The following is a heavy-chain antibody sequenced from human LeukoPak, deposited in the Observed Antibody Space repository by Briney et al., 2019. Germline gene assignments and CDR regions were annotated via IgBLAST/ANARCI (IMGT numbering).Heavy chain of an antibody. J-gene: IGHJ4*02. CDR2: ISAYNGNT. CDR3: ARDAYYYDSSGYYYGH. D-gene: IGHD3-22*01. CDR1: GYTFTSYG. Sequence: VASVKVSCKASGYTFTSYGISWVRQAPGQGLEWMGWISAYNGNTNYAQKLQGRVTMTTDTSTSTAYMELRSLRSDDTAVYYCARDAYYYDSSGYYYGHWGQGTLVTVSS. V-gene: IGHV1-18*01.